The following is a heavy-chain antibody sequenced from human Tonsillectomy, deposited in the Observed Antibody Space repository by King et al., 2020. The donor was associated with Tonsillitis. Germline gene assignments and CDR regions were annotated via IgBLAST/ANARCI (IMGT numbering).Heavy chain of an antibody. V-gene: IGHV3-9*01. J-gene: IGHJ4*02. CDR1: GFTFDDYA. CDR2: ISWNSVNI. CDR3: AKGAIAVAGSYYFDY. Sequence: VQLVESGGGLVQPGRSLRLSCAASGFTFDDYAMHWVRQAPGKVLEWVSGISWNSVNIGYADSVKGRFTISRDNAKNSLFLQMNSLRAEDTALYYCAKGAIAVAGSYYFDYWGQGTLVTVSS. D-gene: IGHD6-19*01.